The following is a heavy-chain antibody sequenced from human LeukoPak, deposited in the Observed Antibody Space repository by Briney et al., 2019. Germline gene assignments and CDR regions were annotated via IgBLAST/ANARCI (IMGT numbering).Heavy chain of an antibody. J-gene: IGHJ4*02. CDR1: GGSFSGYY. Sequence: SETLTLTCAVYGGSFSGYYWSWIRQPPGKGLEWIGEINHSGSTNYNPSLKSRVTISVDTSKNQFSLKLSSVTAADTAVYYCARGGIVATTYYFDYWGQGTLATVSS. V-gene: IGHV4-34*01. D-gene: IGHD5-12*01. CDR2: INHSGST. CDR3: ARGGIVATTYYFDY.